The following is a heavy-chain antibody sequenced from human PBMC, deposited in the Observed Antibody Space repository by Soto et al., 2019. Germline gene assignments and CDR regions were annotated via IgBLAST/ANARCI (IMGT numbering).Heavy chain of an antibody. CDR3: ARASPFDWLLPKAPYFDY. CDR1: GFTFSDYY. V-gene: IGHV3-11*01. CDR2: ISSSGSTI. J-gene: IGHJ4*02. Sequence: GGSLRLSCAASGFTFSDYYMSWIRQAPGKGLEWVSYISSSGSTIYYADSVKGRFTISRDNAKNSLYLQMNSLRAEDTAVYYCARASPFDWLLPKAPYFDYWGQGTLVTVSS. D-gene: IGHD3-9*01.